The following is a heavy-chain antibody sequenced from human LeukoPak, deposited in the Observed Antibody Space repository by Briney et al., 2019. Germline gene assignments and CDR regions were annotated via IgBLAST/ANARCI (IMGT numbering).Heavy chain of an antibody. Sequence: LPGGSLRLSCAASGFTFSSYSMNWVRQAPGKGLEWVSYISSSSSTIYYADSVKGRFTISRDNAKNSLYLQMNSLRAGDTAVYYCASTYSSDWYPFDYWGQGTLVTVSS. D-gene: IGHD6-19*01. CDR2: ISSSSSTI. CDR1: GFTFSSYS. CDR3: ASTYSSDWYPFDY. V-gene: IGHV3-48*04. J-gene: IGHJ4*02.